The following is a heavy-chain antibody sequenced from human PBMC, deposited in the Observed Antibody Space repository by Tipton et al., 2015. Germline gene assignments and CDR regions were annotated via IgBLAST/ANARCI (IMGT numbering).Heavy chain of an antibody. Sequence: PGLVKPSQTLSLTCAISGDSVSSNTAAWHWIRQSPSRGLEWLGRTYYRSNWNNDYAVSVKSRITVTPDTSKNQFTLHLDSVTPDDTAMYYCARARGRHGGLFDSWGQGILVTVSS. CDR3: ARARGRHGGLFDS. D-gene: IGHD4-23*01. J-gene: IGHJ4*02. CDR1: GDSVSSNTAA. CDR2: TYYRSNWNN. V-gene: IGHV6-1*01.